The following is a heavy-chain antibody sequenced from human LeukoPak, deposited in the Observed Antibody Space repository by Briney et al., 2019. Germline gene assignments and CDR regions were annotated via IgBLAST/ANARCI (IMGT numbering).Heavy chain of an antibody. V-gene: IGHV4-31*03. Sequence: SETLSLTCTVSGAFFISGGQYWNGIRQRPGEGREWTGRIHPSGTLYINPSRESRVTISIATSKNQFSLNLTSVTGADTGVYLCSRGLDSRKLGYWGQGTLVTVSS. CDR2: IHPSGTL. J-gene: IGHJ4*02. CDR1: GAFFISGGQY. D-gene: IGHD3-22*01. CDR3: SRGLDSRKLGY.